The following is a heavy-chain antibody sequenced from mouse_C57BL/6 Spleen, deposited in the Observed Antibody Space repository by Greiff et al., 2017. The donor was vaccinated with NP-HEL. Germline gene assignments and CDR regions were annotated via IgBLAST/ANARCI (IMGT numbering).Heavy chain of an antibody. Sequence: QVQLQQSGPELVKPGASVKISCKASGYAFSSSWMNWVKQRPGKGLEWIGRIYPGDGDTNYNGKFKGKATLTADKSSSTAYMQLSSLTSEDSAVYFCARKKAYDYDEGYAMDYWGQGTSVTVSS. CDR2: IYPGDGDT. D-gene: IGHD2-4*01. J-gene: IGHJ4*01. V-gene: IGHV1-82*01. CDR3: ARKKAYDYDEGYAMDY. CDR1: GYAFSSSW.